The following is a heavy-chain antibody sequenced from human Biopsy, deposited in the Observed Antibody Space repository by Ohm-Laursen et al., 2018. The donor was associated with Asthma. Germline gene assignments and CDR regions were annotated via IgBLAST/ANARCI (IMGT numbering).Heavy chain of an antibody. CDR3: ARKAGSCISRTCYSLDF. D-gene: IGHD2-2*01. CDR2: INSVFGTT. J-gene: IGHJ4*02. CDR1: GGTFNTYV. Sequence: GASVKVSCKSLGGTFNTYVIGWVRQASGQGLERMGGINSVFGTTTYPQKFQDRVTITADDSTSTVYMELSSLRSEDTAVYYCARKAGSCISRTCYSLDFWGQGTLVTVSS. V-gene: IGHV1-69*13.